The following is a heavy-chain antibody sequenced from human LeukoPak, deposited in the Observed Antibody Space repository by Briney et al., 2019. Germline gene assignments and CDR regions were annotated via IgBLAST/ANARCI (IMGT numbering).Heavy chain of an antibody. V-gene: IGHV4-34*01. CDR3: ARGPSSGWYRRGWFDP. J-gene: IGHJ5*02. D-gene: IGHD6-19*01. Sequence: SETLSLTCAVYGGSFSGYYWSWIRQPPGKGLEWIGEINHSGSTNYNPSLKSRVTMSVDTSKNQSSLKLSSVTAADTAVYYCARGPSSGWYRRGWFDPWGQGTLVTVSS. CDR2: INHSGST. CDR1: GGSFSGYY.